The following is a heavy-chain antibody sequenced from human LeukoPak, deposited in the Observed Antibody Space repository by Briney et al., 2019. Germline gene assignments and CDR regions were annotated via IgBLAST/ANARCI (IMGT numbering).Heavy chain of an antibody. Sequence: SVKVSCKASGGTFSSYAISWVRQAPGQGLDWMGRIIPIFGTANYAQKFQGRVTITADESTSTAYMELSSLRSEDTAVYYCARVYGTYSSGWYESLPADWYFDLWGRGTLVTVSS. D-gene: IGHD6-19*01. CDR1: GGTFSSYA. V-gene: IGHV1-69*13. J-gene: IGHJ2*01. CDR3: ARVYGTYSSGWYESLPADWYFDL. CDR2: IIPIFGTA.